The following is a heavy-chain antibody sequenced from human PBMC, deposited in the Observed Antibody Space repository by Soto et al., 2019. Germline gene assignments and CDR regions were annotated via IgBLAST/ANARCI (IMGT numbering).Heavy chain of an antibody. D-gene: IGHD1-26*01. V-gene: IGHV4-59*01. CDR3: ARDLSLVGPTGDAFDI. CDR1: GGSISSYY. CDR2: IYYSGIT. J-gene: IGHJ3*02. Sequence: SETLSLTCTGSGGSISSYYCSWIRQPPGKGLEWIGYIYYSGITNYNPSLKSRVTISVDTSKNQFYLKLSSVTAADTAVYYCARDLSLVGPTGDAFDICGQGTMVTV.